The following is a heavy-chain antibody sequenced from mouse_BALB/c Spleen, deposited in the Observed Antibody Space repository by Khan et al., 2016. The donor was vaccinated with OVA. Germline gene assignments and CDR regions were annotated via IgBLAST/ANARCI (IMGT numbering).Heavy chain of an antibody. J-gene: IGHJ2*01. CDR2: IWAGGST. Sequence: QVQLKESGPGLVAPSQSLSITCTVSGFSLTSHGVHWVRQPPGKGLERLGVIWAGGSTNYNSALMSRLSISKDSSKSQVFLKMNSLQTDDTAMYYCARNREPDYFDYWGQGTTRTVSS. CDR3: ARNREPDYFDY. V-gene: IGHV2-9*02. CDR1: GFSLTSHG.